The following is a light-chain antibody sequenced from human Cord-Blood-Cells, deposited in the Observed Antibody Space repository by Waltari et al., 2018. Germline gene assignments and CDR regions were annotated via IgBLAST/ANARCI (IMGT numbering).Light chain of an antibody. CDR1: SSDVGSYNL. V-gene: IGLV2-23*01. J-gene: IGLJ1*01. CDR2: EGS. CDR3: CSYAGSSTYV. Sequence: HSTLTQPASVSGSPGQSITIPCTGTSSDVGSYNLASWYQQHPGKAPKLMIYEGSKRPSGVSNRFSGSKSGNTASLTISGLQAEDEADYYCCSYAGSSTYVFGTGTKVTVL.